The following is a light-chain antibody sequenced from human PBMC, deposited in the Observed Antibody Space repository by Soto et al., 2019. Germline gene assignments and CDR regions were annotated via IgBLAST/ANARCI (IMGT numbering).Light chain of an antibody. CDR1: SSNIGSNY. Sequence: QSALTQPPSVSAAPGQKVTISCSGSSSNIGSNYVSWYQQLPGTAPKLLIYDNSQRPSGIPDRFSGSKSGTSATLGITGLQTGDEADYYCGTWDSSLSAGVFGGGTKLTVL. J-gene: IGLJ2*01. CDR3: GTWDSSLSAGV. V-gene: IGLV1-51*01. CDR2: DNS.